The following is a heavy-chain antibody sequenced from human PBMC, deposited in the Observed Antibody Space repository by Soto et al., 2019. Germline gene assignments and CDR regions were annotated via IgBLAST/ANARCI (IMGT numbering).Heavy chain of an antibody. Sequence: GGSLRLSCAASGFTFSNAWMSWVRQAPGKGLEWVGRIKSKTDGGTTDYAAPVKGRFTISRDDSKNTLYLQMNSLKTEDTAVYYCTTDGHRGYSGYDDDYYYYYMDVWGKGTTVTVSS. CDR1: GFTFSNAW. V-gene: IGHV3-15*01. CDR3: TTDGHRGYSGYDDDYYYYYMDV. J-gene: IGHJ6*03. CDR2: IKSKTDGGTT. D-gene: IGHD5-12*01.